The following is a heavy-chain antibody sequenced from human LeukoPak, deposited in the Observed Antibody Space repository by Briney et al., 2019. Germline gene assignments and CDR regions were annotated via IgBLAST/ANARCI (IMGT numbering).Heavy chain of an antibody. CDR1: GFTFRSYA. V-gene: IGHV3-23*01. Sequence: GGSLRLSCAASGFTFRSYAMSWVRQAPGKGLEWVSAISGSGGSTYYADSVKGRFTISRDNSKNTLYLQMNSLRAEDTAVYYCAKDLGYCSGASCYNAFDIWGQGTMVTVSS. D-gene: IGHD2-15*01. J-gene: IGHJ3*02. CDR3: AKDLGYCSGASCYNAFDI. CDR2: ISGSGGST.